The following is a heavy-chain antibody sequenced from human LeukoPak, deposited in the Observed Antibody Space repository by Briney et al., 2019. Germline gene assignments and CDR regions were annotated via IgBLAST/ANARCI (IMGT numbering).Heavy chain of an antibody. CDR1: GGSFSGYY. J-gene: IGHJ4*02. Sequence: SETLSLTCAVYGGSFSGYYWSWIRQPPGKGLEWIGEINHSGSTNYNPSLKSRVTISVDTSKNQFPLKLSSVTAADTAVYYCARDGVAAALDYWGQGTLVTVSS. CDR3: ARDGVAAALDY. D-gene: IGHD6-13*01. CDR2: INHSGST. V-gene: IGHV4-34*01.